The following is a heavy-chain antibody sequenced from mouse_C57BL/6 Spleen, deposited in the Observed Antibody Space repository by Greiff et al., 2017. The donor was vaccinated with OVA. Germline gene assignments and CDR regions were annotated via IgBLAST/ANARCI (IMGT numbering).Heavy chain of an antibody. CDR3: TTNYGTGFAY. CDR2: IDPENGDT. V-gene: IGHV14-4*01. J-gene: IGHJ3*01. CDR1: GFNIKDDY. Sequence: VQLKESGAELVRPGASVKLSCTASGFNIKDDYMHWVKQRPEQGLEWIGWIDPENGDTEYASKFQGKATITADTSSNTAYLQLSSLTSEDTAVYYCTTNYGTGFAYWGQGTLVTVSA. D-gene: IGHD1-1*01.